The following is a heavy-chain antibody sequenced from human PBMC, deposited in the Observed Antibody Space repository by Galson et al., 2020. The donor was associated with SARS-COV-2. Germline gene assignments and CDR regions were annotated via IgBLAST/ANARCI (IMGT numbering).Heavy chain of an antibody. CDR2: IKQDGSEK. CDR1: GFTFSRNW. D-gene: IGHD3-10*01. V-gene: IGHV3-7*01. CDR3: ARGSNYYFGSGSDEIYYFDY. Sequence: GGSLRLSCAASGFTFSRNWMSWVRQAPGKGLEWVANIKQDGSEKYYVDYVKGRFTISRDNAKSSLYLQMNSLRAEDAAVYYCARGSNYYFGSGSDEIYYFDYWGQGTLVTVSS. J-gene: IGHJ4*02.